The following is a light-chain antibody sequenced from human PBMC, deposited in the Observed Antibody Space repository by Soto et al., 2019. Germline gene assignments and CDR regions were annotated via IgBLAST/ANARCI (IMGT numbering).Light chain of an antibody. CDR3: QTWDTGIVV. J-gene: IGLJ2*01. V-gene: IGLV4-69*01. CDR1: SGHSNYA. CDR2: VNSDGSH. Sequence: QLVLTQSPSASASLGASVKLTCTLSSGHSNYAIAWHQQQPGKGPRYLMKVNSDGSHNKGDGIPDRFSGSSSGAERYLTISSLQSEDEADYYCQTWDTGIVVFGGGTKLTVL.